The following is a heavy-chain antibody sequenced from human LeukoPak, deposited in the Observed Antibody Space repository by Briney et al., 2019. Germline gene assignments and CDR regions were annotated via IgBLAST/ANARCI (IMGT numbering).Heavy chain of an antibody. CDR1: GGSISSYY. J-gene: IGHJ6*03. CDR2: IYYSGYT. D-gene: IGHD6-19*01. CDR3: ARRRIRSSGWYTKIYYMDV. V-gene: IGHV4-59*08. Sequence: PSETLSLTCTVSGGSISSYYWSWIRQPPGKGLEYIGYIYYSGYTNYNPSLKSRVTISVDTSKNQFSLKLSSVTAADTAVYYCARRRIRSSGWYTKIYYMDVWGKGTTVTISS.